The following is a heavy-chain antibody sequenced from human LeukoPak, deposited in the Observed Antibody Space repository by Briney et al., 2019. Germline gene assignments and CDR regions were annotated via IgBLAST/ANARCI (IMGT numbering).Heavy chain of an antibody. V-gene: IGHV1-69*05. CDR2: IIPIFGTA. Sequence: VASVKVSCKASGGTFSSYAISWVRQAPGQGLEWMGGIIPIFGTANYAQKFQGRVTITTDESTSTAYMELSSLRSEDTAVYYCARGSAGGWLQEGDYWCQGTLVTVSS. J-gene: IGHJ4*02. D-gene: IGHD5-24*01. CDR1: GGTFSSYA. CDR3: ARGSAGGWLQEGDY.